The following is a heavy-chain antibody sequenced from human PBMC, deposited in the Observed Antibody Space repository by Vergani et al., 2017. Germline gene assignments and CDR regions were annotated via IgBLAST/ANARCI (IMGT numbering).Heavy chain of an antibody. CDR3: ARAWVAEDAFDI. J-gene: IGHJ3*02. CDR1: GGTFSGYY. CDR2: INPNSGGT. V-gene: IGHV1-2*02. D-gene: IGHD6-19*01. Sequence: QVQLVQSGAEVKKPGSSVKVSCKASGGTFSGYYMHWVRQAPGQGLEWMGWINPNSGGTNYAQKFQGRVTMTRDTSISTAYMELSRLRSDDTAVYYCARAWVAEDAFDIWGQGTMVTVSS.